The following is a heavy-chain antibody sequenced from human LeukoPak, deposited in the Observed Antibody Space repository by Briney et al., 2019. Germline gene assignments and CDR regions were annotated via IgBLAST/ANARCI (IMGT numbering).Heavy chain of an antibody. CDR1: GFTFCSYG. V-gene: IGHV3-30*18. Sequence: PGGSLRLSCAASGFTFCSYGMHWVRQAPGKGLEWVAVISYDGSNKYYADSVKGRFTISRDNSKNTLYLQMNSLRAEDTAVYYCAKGWIQLWLLDYWGQGTLVTVSS. CDR3: AKGWIQLWLLDY. CDR2: ISYDGSNK. J-gene: IGHJ4*02. D-gene: IGHD5-18*01.